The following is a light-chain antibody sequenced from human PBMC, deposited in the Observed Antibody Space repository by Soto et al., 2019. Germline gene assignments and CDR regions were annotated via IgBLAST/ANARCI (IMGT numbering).Light chain of an antibody. V-gene: IGKV2-28*01. J-gene: IGKJ3*01. Sequence: DIVMTQSPLSLPVTPGEPASISCRSSQSLLNSNGNNHLNWYLQKPGQSPQLRIYFGSNRASGVHLRVSGCWLGTDFTLIISSVEAEDVGVYYCLQGVPLPLTFGPGKNVYI. CDR2: FGS. CDR3: LQGVPLPLT. CDR1: QSLLNSNGNNH.